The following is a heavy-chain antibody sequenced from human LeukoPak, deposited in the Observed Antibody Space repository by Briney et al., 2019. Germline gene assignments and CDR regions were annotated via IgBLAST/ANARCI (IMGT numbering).Heavy chain of an antibody. V-gene: IGHV3-7*01. Sequence: GGSLRLSCAASGFTFSNYWMTWVRQAPGKGLVWVANLKQDGSEGYYVDSVKGRFTISRDNAKNSLYLQMNSLRVEDTAVYYCASLYGMDAWGQGTTVTVSS. CDR2: LKQDGSEG. CDR3: ASLYGMDA. D-gene: IGHD2-8*01. J-gene: IGHJ6*02. CDR1: GFTFSNYW.